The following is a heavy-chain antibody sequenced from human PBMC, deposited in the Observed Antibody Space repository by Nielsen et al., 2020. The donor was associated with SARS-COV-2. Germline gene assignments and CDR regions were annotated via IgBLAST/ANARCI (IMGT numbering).Heavy chain of an antibody. CDR1: GGSFSGYY. V-gene: IGHV4-34*01. Sequence: SETLSLTCAVYGGSFSGYYWSWIRRPPGKGLEWIGEINHSGSTNYNPSLKSRVTISVDTSKNQFSLKLSSVTAADTAVYYCARGSPIAAANFDYWGQGTLVTVSS. CDR3: ARGSPIAAANFDY. J-gene: IGHJ4*02. D-gene: IGHD6-13*01. CDR2: INHSGST.